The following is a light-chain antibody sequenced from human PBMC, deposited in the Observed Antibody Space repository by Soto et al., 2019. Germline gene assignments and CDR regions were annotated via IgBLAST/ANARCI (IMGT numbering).Light chain of an antibody. V-gene: IGLV1-51*01. Sequence: QSVLTQPPSVSAAPGQKVTISCSGSGSNIGNNYVSWYQQRPGTAPKLLIYYDNKRPSGIPDRFSGSKSGTSATLGITGLQTGDEANYYCGTWDSSLSAGGVFGGGTKVTVL. CDR2: YDN. CDR3: GTWDSSLSAGGV. J-gene: IGLJ2*01. CDR1: GSNIGNNY.